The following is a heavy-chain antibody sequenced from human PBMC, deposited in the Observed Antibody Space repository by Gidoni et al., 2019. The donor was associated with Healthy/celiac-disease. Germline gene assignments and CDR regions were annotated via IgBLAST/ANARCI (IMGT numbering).Heavy chain of an antibody. Sequence: QVQLQQWGAGLLKPSETLSLICAVYGGSFSGYYWSWIRQPPGKGLEWIGEINHSGSTNYNPSLKSRVTISVDTSKNQFSLKLSSVTAADTAVYYCARERIVVVPAAQGGYSMDVWGQGTTVTVSS. CDR2: INHSGST. D-gene: IGHD2-2*01. J-gene: IGHJ6*02. V-gene: IGHV4-34*01. CDR3: ARERIVVVPAAQGGYSMDV. CDR1: GGSFSGYY.